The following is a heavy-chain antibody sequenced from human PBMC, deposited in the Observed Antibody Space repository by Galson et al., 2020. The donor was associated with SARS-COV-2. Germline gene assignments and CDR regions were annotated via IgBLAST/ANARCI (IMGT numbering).Heavy chain of an antibody. CDR1: GFTFSNFW. Sequence: QLGESLKIYCAASGFTFSNFWMTWVRQAPGKALEWVASIKEDGSDKNYVDSVKGRFTISRDNAKNSLYLQMNSLRDEDTALYYCARGVSSDPWGQGTLVTVSS. J-gene: IGHJ5*02. D-gene: IGHD2-2*01. V-gene: IGHV3-7*01. CDR3: ARGVSSDP. CDR2: IKEDGSDK.